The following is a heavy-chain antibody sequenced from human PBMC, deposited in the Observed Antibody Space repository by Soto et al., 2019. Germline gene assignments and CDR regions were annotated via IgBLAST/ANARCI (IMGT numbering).Heavy chain of an antibody. CDR3: TRGPVTAAFDS. V-gene: IGHV3-49*03. D-gene: IGHD2-21*02. J-gene: IGHJ4*02. CDR2: IRRKAHGGTT. CDR1: GFTFGDHG. Sequence: GGSLRLSCTASGFTFGDHGVSWFRQAPGKGLEWVGLIRRKAHGGTTEYAAAVKGRFSISRDDSKSIAYLQMNSLKTEDTAVYYCTRGPVTAAFDSWGPGSLVTVS.